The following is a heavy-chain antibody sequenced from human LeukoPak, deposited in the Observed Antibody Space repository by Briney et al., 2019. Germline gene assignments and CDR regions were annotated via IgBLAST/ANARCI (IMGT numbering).Heavy chain of an antibody. CDR2: ISTYNGNT. Sequence: ASVKVSCKASGYTFTNSGINWVRQAPGQGLEWMGWISTYNGNTNYAQKLQGRVTMTTDTSTSTAYMELRSLRSDDTAVYYCARLIIGYYMDVWGKGTTVTVSS. CDR1: GYTFTNSG. V-gene: IGHV1-18*01. D-gene: IGHD2-8*01. CDR3: ARLIIGYYMDV. J-gene: IGHJ6*03.